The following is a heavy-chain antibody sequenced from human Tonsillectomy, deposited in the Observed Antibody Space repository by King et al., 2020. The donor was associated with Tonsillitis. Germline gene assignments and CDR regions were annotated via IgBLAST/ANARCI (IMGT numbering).Heavy chain of an antibody. CDR3: ARGPGHLGDLSHVSTEHLYYMDV. D-gene: IGHD3-10*01. J-gene: IGHJ6*03. CDR1: PYIFLNYG. Sequence: VQLVESGTEVKKPGASVKVSCKASPYIFLNYGVTWVRQAPGQGLEWMGWISAHNGNINYAQKFQGRVAMTTDADSNTAYMELRTLKFDDTAVYYCARGPGHLGDLSHVSTEHLYYMDVWGTGTTVTVSS. CDR2: ISAHNGNI. V-gene: IGHV1-18*01.